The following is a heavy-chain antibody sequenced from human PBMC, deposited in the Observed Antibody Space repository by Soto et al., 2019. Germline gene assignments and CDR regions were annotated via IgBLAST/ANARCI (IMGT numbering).Heavy chain of an antibody. CDR1: GFTFSSYG. J-gene: IGHJ6*02. CDR3: ARIAAAGIDYYYGMDV. Sequence: VQLVESGGGVVQPGRSLRLSCAASGFTFSSYGMHWVRQAPGKGLEWVAVIWYDGSNKYYADSVKGRFTISRDNSKNTLYLQMNSLRAEDTAVYYCARIAAAGIDYYYGMDVWGQGTTVTVSS. CDR2: IWYDGSNK. V-gene: IGHV3-33*01. D-gene: IGHD6-13*01.